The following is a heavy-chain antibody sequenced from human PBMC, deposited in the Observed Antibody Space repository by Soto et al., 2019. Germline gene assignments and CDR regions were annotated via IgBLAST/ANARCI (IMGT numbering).Heavy chain of an antibody. D-gene: IGHD3-3*01. V-gene: IGHV3-11*01. CDR1: GFTFSDSY. CDR2: ITFSGNTV. J-gene: IGHJ4*02. CDR3: ARNPYYDFWSGYYFDFDY. Sequence: GGSLRLSCAASGFTFSDSYMSWIRQAPGKGLEWISYITFSGNTVYYADSLKGRFTISRDNAKNSLYLQMNRLRAEDTAVYYCARNPYYDFWSGYYFDFDYWGQGTLVTVSS.